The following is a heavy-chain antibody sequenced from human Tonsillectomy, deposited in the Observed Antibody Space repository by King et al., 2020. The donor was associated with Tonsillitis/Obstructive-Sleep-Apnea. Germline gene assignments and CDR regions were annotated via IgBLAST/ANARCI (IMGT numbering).Heavy chain of an antibody. V-gene: IGHV6-1*01. Sequence: VQLPQSGPGLVKPSQTLSLTCALSGDSVSSNSAAWNWLRPSPSRGLEWLGRTYYRSKWYNDYAVSVKSRITINPDTSKNQFSLQLNSVTPEDTAVYYCARGYYDSSGYYHYYYYYYMDVWGKGTTVTVSS. CDR1: GDSVSSNSAA. J-gene: IGHJ6*03. CDR2: TYYRSKWYN. CDR3: ARGYYDSSGYYHYYYYYYMDV. D-gene: IGHD3-22*01.